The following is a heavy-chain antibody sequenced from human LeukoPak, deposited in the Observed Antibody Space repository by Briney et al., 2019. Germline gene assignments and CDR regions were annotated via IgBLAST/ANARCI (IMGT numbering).Heavy chain of an antibody. CDR1: GYSISSGYC. J-gene: IGHJ5*02. CDR2: IYHSGST. Sequence: PSETLSLTCTVSGYSISSGYCWGWIRQPPGKGLEWIGSIYHSGSTYYNPSLKSRVTISVDTSKNQFSLKLSSVTAADTAVYYCAREIVTTYNWFDPWGQGTLVTVSS. V-gene: IGHV4-38-2*02. CDR3: AREIVTTYNWFDP. D-gene: IGHD4-17*01.